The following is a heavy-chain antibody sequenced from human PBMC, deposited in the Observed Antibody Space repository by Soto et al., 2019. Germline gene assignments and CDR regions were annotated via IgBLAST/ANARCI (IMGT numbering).Heavy chain of an antibody. Sequence: QVQLVQSGAEVKKPGSSVKVSCKASGGTFSSYTISWVRQAPGQGLEWMGRIIPILGIANYAQKFQGRVTITADKSTNTTYMALSRLGSQDTAVYYCATDKDDYGDYGIACWGQGTLVTVSS. J-gene: IGHJ4*02. CDR3: ATDKDDYGDYGIAC. CDR2: IIPILGIA. V-gene: IGHV1-69*02. CDR1: GGTFSSYT. D-gene: IGHD4-17*01.